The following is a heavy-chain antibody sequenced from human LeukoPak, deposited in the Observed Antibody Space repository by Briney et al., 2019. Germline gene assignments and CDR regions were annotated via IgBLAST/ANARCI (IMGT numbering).Heavy chain of an antibody. V-gene: IGHV4-59*11. J-gene: IGHJ6*02. CDR1: GGSISSHY. D-gene: IGHD3-22*01. CDR3: ARTNYYDSSGYRYYYYYGMDV. CDR2: IYYSGST. Sequence: KPSETLSLTCTVSGGSISSHYWSWIRQPPGKGLEWIGYIYYSGSTNYNPSLKSRVTISVDTSKNQFSLKLSSVTAADTAVYYCARTNYYDSSGYRYYYYYGMDVWGQGTTVTVSS.